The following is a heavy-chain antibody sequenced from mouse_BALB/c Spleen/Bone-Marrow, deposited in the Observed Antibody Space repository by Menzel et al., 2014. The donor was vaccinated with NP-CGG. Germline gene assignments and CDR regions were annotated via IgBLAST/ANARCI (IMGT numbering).Heavy chain of an antibody. Sequence: DVQLQESGAELVKPGASVMLSCTASGFNIKDTYMHWVKQRPEQGLEWIGRIDPANGNTKYDPKFQGKATITADTSSNTAYLQLSSLTSEDTAVYYCARDSPYAMDYWGQGTSVTVSS. CDR1: GFNIKDTY. J-gene: IGHJ4*01. CDR2: IDPANGNT. V-gene: IGHV14-3*02. CDR3: ARDSPYAMDY.